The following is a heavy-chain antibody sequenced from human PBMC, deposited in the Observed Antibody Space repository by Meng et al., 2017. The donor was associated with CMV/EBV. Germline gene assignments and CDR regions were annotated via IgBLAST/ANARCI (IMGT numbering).Heavy chain of an antibody. V-gene: IGHV1-58*01. CDR1: GFTFTSSA. J-gene: IGHJ4*02. Sequence: SVKVSCKASGFTFTSSAVQWVRQARGQRLEWIGWIVVGSGNTNYAQKFQERVTITRDMSTSTAYMELSSLRSEDTAVYYCAADIVVVPAATSGDYWGQGTLVTVSS. D-gene: IGHD2-2*01. CDR2: IVVGSGNT. CDR3: AADIVVVPAATSGDY.